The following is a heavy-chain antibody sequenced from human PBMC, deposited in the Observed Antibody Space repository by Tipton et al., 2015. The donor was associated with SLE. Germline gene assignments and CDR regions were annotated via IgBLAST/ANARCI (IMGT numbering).Heavy chain of an antibody. V-gene: IGHV4-39*07. Sequence: TLSLTCAVSGGSVSSSTYYWGWIRQPPGKGLEWIGSIYYSGSTFYNPSLRSRVTMSVDTSKNQFSLKLRSVTAADTAVYYCARGDSSWSTFDYWGQGVLVTVSS. CDR3: ARGDSSWSTFDY. D-gene: IGHD6-13*01. CDR2: IYYSGST. J-gene: IGHJ4*02. CDR1: GGSVSSSTYY.